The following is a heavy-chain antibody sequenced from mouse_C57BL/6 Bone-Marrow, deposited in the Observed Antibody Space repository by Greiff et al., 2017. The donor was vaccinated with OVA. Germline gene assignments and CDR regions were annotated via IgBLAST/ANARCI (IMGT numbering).Heavy chain of an antibody. J-gene: IGHJ2*01. CDR3: AQVYYDYDGGFFDY. V-gene: IGHV8-12*01. D-gene: IGHD2-4*01. Sequence: QVTLKVSGPGILQSSQTLSLTCSFSGFSLSTSGMGVSWIRQPSGKGLEWLAHIYWDDDKRYNPSLKSRLTNAKATSSNHVFLKITSVDTADTATYYCAQVYYDYDGGFFDYWGQGTTLTVSS. CDR1: GFSLSTSGMG. CDR2: IYWDDDK.